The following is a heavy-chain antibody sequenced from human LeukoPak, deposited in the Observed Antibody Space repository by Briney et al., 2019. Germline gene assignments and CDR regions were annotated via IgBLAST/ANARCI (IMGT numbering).Heavy chain of an antibody. V-gene: IGHV4-31*03. D-gene: IGHD6-13*01. J-gene: IGHJ4*02. Sequence: SQTLSLTCTVSGGSISSGGYYWSWIRQHPGKGLEWIGYIYYSGSTYYNPSLKSRVTISVDTSKNQFSLKLSSVTAADTAVYYCARGPSIAAAGRSSGYYFDYWGQGTLVTVSS. CDR2: IYYSGST. CDR1: GGSISSGGYY. CDR3: ARGPSIAAAGRSSGYYFDY.